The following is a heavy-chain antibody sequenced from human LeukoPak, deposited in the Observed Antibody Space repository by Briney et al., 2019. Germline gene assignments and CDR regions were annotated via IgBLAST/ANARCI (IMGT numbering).Heavy chain of an antibody. J-gene: IGHJ5*02. CDR2: ISYDGSNK. Sequence: GGSLRLSCAASGFTVSSYAMHWVRQAQGKGLEWVAVISYDGSNKYYADSVKGRFTISRDNSKNTLYLQMNSLRAEDTAVYYCAREKDLGIANWFDPWGQGTLVTVSS. CDR3: AREKDLGIANWFDP. V-gene: IGHV3-30-3*01. CDR1: GFTVSSYA. D-gene: IGHD3-16*01.